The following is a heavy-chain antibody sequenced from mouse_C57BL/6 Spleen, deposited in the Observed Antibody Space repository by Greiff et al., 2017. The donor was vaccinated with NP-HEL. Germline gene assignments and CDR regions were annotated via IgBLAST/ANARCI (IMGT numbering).Heavy chain of an antibody. D-gene: IGHD3-1*01. Sequence: QVQLQQSGAELVRPGASVTLSCKASGYTFTDYEMHWVKQTPVHGLEWIGAIYPETGGTAYNQKFKGKAILTADKSSSTAYMELRSLTSEDAAVYYCTRGGAYPWFAYWGQGTLVTVSA. CDR3: TRGGAYPWFAY. CDR1: GYTFTDYE. V-gene: IGHV1-15*01. J-gene: IGHJ3*01. CDR2: IYPETGGT.